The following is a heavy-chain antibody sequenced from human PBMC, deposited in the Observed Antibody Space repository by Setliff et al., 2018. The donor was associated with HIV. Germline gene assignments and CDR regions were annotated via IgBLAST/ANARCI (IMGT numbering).Heavy chain of an antibody. V-gene: IGHV4-39*01. J-gene: IGHJ6*03. Sequence: SETLSLTCTVSGGSLSSNLYYWGWIRQPPGKGLEWIGSIFYSGSSYYNPSLQSRVTISVDTSKNQFSLKLNSVTAADTAVYYCARRGSGFFHYYYYMDVWGKGTTVTVSS. D-gene: IGHD3-10*01. CDR2: IFYSGSS. CDR1: GGSLSSNLYY. CDR3: ARRGSGFFHYYYYMDV.